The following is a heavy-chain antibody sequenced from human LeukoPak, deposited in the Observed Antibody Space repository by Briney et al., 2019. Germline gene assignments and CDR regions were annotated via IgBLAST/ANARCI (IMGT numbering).Heavy chain of an antibody. D-gene: IGHD3-10*01. Sequence: GGSLRLSCAASGFTFSSYDMHWVRQATGKGLEWVSAIGTAGDTYYPGSVKGRFTISRENAKNSLYLQMNSLRAGDTAVYYCARGVGYGSGSYSDAFDIWGQGTMVTVSS. CDR1: GFTFSSYD. CDR2: IGTAGDT. V-gene: IGHV3-13*01. J-gene: IGHJ3*02. CDR3: ARGVGYGSGSYSDAFDI.